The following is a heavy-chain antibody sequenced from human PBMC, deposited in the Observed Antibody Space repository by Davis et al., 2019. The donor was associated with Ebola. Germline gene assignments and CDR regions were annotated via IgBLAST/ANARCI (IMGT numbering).Heavy chain of an antibody. CDR2: INSDGSST. CDR3: ARDLTIFGVAYFDY. V-gene: IGHV3-74*01. CDR1: GFTFSSYW. J-gene: IGHJ4*02. Sequence: GESLKISCAASGFTFSSYWMHWVRQAPGKGLVWVSRINSDGSSTSYADSVKGRFTISRDNAKNTLYLQMNNLRAEDTAVYYCARDLTIFGVAYFDYWGQGTLVTVSS. D-gene: IGHD3-3*01.